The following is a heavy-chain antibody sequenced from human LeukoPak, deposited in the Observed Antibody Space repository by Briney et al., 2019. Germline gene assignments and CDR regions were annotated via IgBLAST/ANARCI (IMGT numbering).Heavy chain of an antibody. D-gene: IGHD3-10*01. J-gene: IGHJ4*02. CDR1: VDSVSSNIAA. V-gene: IGHV6-1*01. CDR2: TYYMSKWYN. CDR3: ARCLHYYGCLGYFDY. Sequence: SQTLSLTCAISVDSVSSNIAAWNWIRHSPSRGLESLGRTYYMSKWYNNYALSLQSRMTINPDTTKNQVSLHLYSVSPEDTAVYYCARCLHYYGCLGYFDYWGQRSLVTVSS.